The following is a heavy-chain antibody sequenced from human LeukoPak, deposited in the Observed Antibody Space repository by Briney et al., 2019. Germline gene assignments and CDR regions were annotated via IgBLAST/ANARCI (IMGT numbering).Heavy chain of an antibody. V-gene: IGHV3-21*01. CDR1: GFTFSSYS. CDR2: ISSSSSYI. D-gene: IGHD4-17*01. Sequence: GGSLRLSRAASGFTFSSYSMNWVRQAPGKGLEWVSSISSSSSYIYYADSVKGRFTISRDNAKNSLCLQMNSLRAEDTAVYYCARVLYGANYYYYMDVWGKGTTVTVSS. J-gene: IGHJ6*03. CDR3: ARVLYGANYYYYMDV.